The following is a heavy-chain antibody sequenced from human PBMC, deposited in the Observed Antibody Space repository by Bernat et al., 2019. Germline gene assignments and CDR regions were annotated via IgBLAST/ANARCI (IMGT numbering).Heavy chain of an antibody. D-gene: IGHD6-19*01. CDR1: GFTFGSYD. CDR2: ISAGGGST. V-gene: IGHV3-23*01. J-gene: IGHJ4*02. Sequence: EVQLLESGGGLVQPGGSLRLSCAASGFTFGSYDINWVRQAPGKGLEWVSGISAGGGSTHYADSVKGRFTISRDNSKNTLYLQMNSLRAEDTAIYYCAKDAPRTSGWYYFDYWGQGTLVTVSS. CDR3: AKDAPRTSGWYYFDY.